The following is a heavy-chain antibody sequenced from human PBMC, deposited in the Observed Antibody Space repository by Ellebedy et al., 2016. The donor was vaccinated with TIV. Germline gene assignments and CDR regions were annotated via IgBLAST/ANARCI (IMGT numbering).Heavy chain of an antibody. CDR3: ARDRKAERGVTFDS. Sequence: GESLKISXVASGFTLSDYAMNRLRQAPGKGLEWVSSIRSSTSYRYYADSVEGRFTLSRDSAKNSLYLQMNSLRADDTAVYYCARDRKAERGVTFDSWGQGTLVIVSS. D-gene: IGHD3-10*01. CDR1: GFTLSDYA. CDR2: IRSSTSYR. V-gene: IGHV3-21*01. J-gene: IGHJ4*02.